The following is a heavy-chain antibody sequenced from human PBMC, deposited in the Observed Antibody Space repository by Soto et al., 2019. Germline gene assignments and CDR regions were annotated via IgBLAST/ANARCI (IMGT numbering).Heavy chain of an antibody. Sequence: GGSLRLSCAASGFTFSSYAMSWVRQAPGKGLEWVSAISGSGGSTYYADSVKGRFTISRDNSKNTLYLQMNSLRAEDTAVYYRAKDLYSSSSAHNFDYWGQGTLVTVSS. D-gene: IGHD6-6*01. V-gene: IGHV3-23*01. CDR1: GFTFSSYA. J-gene: IGHJ4*02. CDR2: ISGSGGST. CDR3: AKDLYSSSSAHNFDY.